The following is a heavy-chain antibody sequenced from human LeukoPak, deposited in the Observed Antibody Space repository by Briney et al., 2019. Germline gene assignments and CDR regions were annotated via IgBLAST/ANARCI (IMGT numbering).Heavy chain of an antibody. D-gene: IGHD3-22*01. CDR3: ARVRDYDGYFDY. CDR2: ISSSGSTI. V-gene: IGHV3-48*03. CDR1: GFTFSSYE. J-gene: IGHJ4*02. Sequence: GGSLRLSCAASGFTFSSYEMNWVRQAPGKGLEWVSYISSSGSTIYYADSVKGRFTISRDSAKNSVYLQMNSLRAEDTAVYYCARVRDYDGYFDYWGQGTLVTVSS.